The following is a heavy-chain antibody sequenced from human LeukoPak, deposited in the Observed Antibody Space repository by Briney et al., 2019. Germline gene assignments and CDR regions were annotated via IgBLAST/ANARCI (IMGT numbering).Heavy chain of an antibody. D-gene: IGHD3-10*01. J-gene: IGHJ4*02. V-gene: IGHV1-18*04. CDR3: ARPLSWFGELLFGGGYYFDY. CDR1: GYTFTSYG. Sequence: ASVKVSCKASGYTFTSYGISWVRQALGQGLEWMGWISAYNGNTNYAQKLQGRVTMTTDTSTSTAYMELRSLRSDDTAVYYCARPLSWFGELLFGGGYYFDYWGQGTLVTVSS. CDR2: ISAYNGNT.